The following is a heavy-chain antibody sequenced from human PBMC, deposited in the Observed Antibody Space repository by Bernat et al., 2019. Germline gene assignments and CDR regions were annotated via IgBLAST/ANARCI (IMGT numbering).Heavy chain of an antibody. Sequence: EVQLVESGGGLVQPGGSLRLSCAASGFTVTNNYMNWVRQAPGEGLEWVSLSYSGGGSTYYADSVKGRFTVSRDNSKNTLYLQMNSLRVEDTAVYYCTRSLSRYFDLTVWGQGALVTVSS. CDR3: TRSLSRYFDLTV. D-gene: IGHD3-9*01. J-gene: IGHJ4*02. CDR2: SYSGGGST. CDR1: GFTVTNNY. V-gene: IGHV3-66*02.